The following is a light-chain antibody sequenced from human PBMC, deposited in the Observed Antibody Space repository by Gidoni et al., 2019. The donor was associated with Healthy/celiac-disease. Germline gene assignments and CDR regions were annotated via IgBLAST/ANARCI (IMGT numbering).Light chain of an antibody. CDR3: QVWDSSSDHPGV. CDR1: NIGSKS. V-gene: IGLV3-21*04. Sequence: SYVLTQPPSVSVAPGKTARITCGGNNIGSKSVHWYQQKPGQAPVLVIYYDSDRPSGIPERFSGSNSGNTATLTISRVEAGDGADYYCQVWDSSSDHPGVFGGGTKLTVL. J-gene: IGLJ2*01. CDR2: YDS.